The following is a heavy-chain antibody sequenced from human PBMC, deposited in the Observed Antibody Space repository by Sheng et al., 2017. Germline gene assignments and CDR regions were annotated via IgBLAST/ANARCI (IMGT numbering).Heavy chain of an antibody. D-gene: IGHD6-19*01. CDR1: GFTFSSYE. Sequence: EVQLVESGGGLVQPGGSLRLSCAASGFTFSSYEMNWVRQAPGKGLEWVSYISSSGSTIYYADSVKGRFTISRDNAKNSLYLQMNSLRAEDTAVYYCARTSGWYSLDYWGQGTLVTVSS. CDR3: ARTSGWYSLDY. V-gene: IGHV3-48*03. CDR2: ISSSGSTI. J-gene: IGHJ4*02.